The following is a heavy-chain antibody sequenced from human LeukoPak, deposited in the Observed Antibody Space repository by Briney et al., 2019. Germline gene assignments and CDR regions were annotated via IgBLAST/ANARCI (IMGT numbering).Heavy chain of an antibody. V-gene: IGHV3-21*01. CDR1: GFTFSSYS. Sequence: GGSLRLSCAASGFTFSSYSMNWVRQAPGKGLEWVSSISSSSSYIYYADSVKGRFTISRDNAKNSLYLQMNSLRAEDTAVYYCTTGSNYYGSGSTWGQGTLVTVSS. D-gene: IGHD3-10*01. CDR2: ISSSSSYI. J-gene: IGHJ5*02. CDR3: TTGSNYYGSGST.